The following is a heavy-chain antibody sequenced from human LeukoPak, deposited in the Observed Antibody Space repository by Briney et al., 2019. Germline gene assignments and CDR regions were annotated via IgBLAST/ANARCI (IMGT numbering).Heavy chain of an antibody. CDR2: VHNSGTT. CDR1: GASISSHY. D-gene: IGHD3-16*01. J-gene: IGHJ4*02. Sequence: PSETLSLTCIVSGASISSHYWSWIRRPPGKGLEWIGFVHNSGTTSYNPSLKSRVTVSLDTSKNQFSLKLTSVTAADSAVYFCARGGASSLPFDYWGQGTLVTVSS. V-gene: IGHV4-59*11. CDR3: ARGGASSLPFDY.